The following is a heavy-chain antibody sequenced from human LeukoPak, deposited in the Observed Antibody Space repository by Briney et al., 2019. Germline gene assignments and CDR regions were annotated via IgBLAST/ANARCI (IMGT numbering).Heavy chain of an antibody. Sequence: GGTLRLSCAASGFTFSSSDMDWVRQAPGKGLEWVASISSSSSLIYYTDSVKGRFTISRDNAKNSLYLQMNSLRAEDTAVYFCAKEGRSTTPGYWGQGTLVTFSS. CDR1: GFTFSSSD. V-gene: IGHV3-21*01. D-gene: IGHD6-13*01. CDR3: AKEGRSTTPGY. CDR2: ISSSSSLI. J-gene: IGHJ4*02.